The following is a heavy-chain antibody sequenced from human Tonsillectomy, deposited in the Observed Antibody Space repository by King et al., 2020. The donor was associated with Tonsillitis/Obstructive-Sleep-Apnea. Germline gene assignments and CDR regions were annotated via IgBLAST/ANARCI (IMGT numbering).Heavy chain of an antibody. J-gene: IGHJ6*03. CDR3: ALLRFESYMDV. CDR2: IYPGDSDT. D-gene: IGHD3-9*01. V-gene: IGHV5-51*01. Sequence: QLVQSGAEVKKAGESLKISCQGSGYIFTKHWIGWVRQMPGKGLEWMALIYPGDSDTRYSPSFRGQVTISADKSINTAYLQWNSLKASDTAMYYCALLRFESYMDVWGKGTTVTVSS. CDR1: GYIFTKHW.